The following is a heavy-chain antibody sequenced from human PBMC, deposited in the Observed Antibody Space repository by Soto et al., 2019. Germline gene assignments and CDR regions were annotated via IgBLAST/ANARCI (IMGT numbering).Heavy chain of an antibody. CDR2: IYTSGTT. CDR3: AREGASGFGMDV. CDR1: GGSIRSYY. J-gene: IGHJ6*02. V-gene: IGHV4-4*07. D-gene: IGHD1-26*01. Sequence: SETLSLTCNVSGGSIRSYYWSWIRQPAGKALEWIGRIYTSGTTNYNPSLKSRVTMLVDTSKNQFSLKLSSVTAADTAVYYCAREGASGFGMDVWGQGTTVTV.